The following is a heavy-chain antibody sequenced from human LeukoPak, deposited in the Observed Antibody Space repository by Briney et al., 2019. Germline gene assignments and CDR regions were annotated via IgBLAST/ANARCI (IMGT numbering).Heavy chain of an antibody. CDR2: ISWNSGSI. CDR1: GFTFDDYA. V-gene: IGHV3-9*01. Sequence: PGGPLRLSCAASGFTFDDYAMHWVRQAPGKGLEWVSGISWNSGSIGYADSVKGRFTISRDNAKNSLYLQMNSLRAEDTALYYCAKDIDYRSGSYCFDYWGQGTLVTVSS. J-gene: IGHJ4*02. CDR3: AKDIDYRSGSYCFDY. D-gene: IGHD3-10*01.